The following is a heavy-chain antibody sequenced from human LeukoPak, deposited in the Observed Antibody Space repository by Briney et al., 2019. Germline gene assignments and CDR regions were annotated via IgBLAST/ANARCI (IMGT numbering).Heavy chain of an antibody. CDR2: ISWNSGSI. CDR1: GFTFDDYA. V-gene: IGHV3-9*01. J-gene: IGHJ3*02. Sequence: GGSLRLSCAASGFTFDDYAMHWVRQAPGKGLEWVSGISWNSGSIGYADSVKGRFTISRDNAKNSLYLQMNSLRAEDTAVYYCARAGRWLPFGSDFDIWGQGTMVTVSS. D-gene: IGHD5-24*01. CDR3: ARAGRWLPFGSDFDI.